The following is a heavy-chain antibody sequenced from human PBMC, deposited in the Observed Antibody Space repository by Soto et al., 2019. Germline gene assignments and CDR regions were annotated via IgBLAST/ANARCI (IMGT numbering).Heavy chain of an antibody. CDR3: AVAVAGPTAIGY. CDR1: GFTFSSYW. J-gene: IGHJ4*02. D-gene: IGHD6-19*01. Sequence: EVQLVESGGGLVQPGGSLRLSCAASGFTFSSYWMHWVRHAPGKGLVWVSRINSDGSSASYADSVKGRFTISRDNAKNTLYPQMNSLRAEDTAVYYCAVAVAGPTAIGYGGRGTLVTVSS. V-gene: IGHV3-74*01. CDR2: INSDGSSA.